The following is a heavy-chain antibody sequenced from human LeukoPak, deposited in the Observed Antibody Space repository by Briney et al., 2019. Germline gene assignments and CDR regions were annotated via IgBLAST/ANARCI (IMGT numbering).Heavy chain of an antibody. V-gene: IGHV6-1*01. D-gene: IGHD5-12*01. CDR3: TGHQQDRGYSAF. CDR1: GDSVSSNSAA. CDR2: TYYRSKWYN. Sequence: SQTLSLTCAISGDSVSSNSAAWNWIRQSPSRGLEWLGRTYYRSKWYNDYAVSVKSRITINPDTSKNQFSLQLNSVTPEDTAVYYCTGHQQDRGYSAFWGQGTLVTVSS. J-gene: IGHJ4*02.